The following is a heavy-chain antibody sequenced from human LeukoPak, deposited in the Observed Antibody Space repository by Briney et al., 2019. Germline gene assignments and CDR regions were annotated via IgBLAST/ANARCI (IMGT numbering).Heavy chain of an antibody. D-gene: IGHD2-8*01. V-gene: IGHV4-34*01. Sequence: SETLSLTCAVYGGSFSGYYWSWIRQPPGKGLEWIGEINHSGSTNYNPSLKSRVTISVDTSKNQFSLKLSSVTAADTAVYYCARGGGRVVLMVYATSPNWFDPWGQGTLVTVSS. J-gene: IGHJ5*02. CDR3: ARGGGRVVLMVYATSPNWFDP. CDR1: GGSFSGYY. CDR2: INHSGST.